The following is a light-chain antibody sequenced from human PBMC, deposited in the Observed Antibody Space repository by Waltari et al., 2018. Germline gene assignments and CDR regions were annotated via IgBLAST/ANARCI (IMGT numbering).Light chain of an antibody. CDR1: NLGGKY. V-gene: IGLV3-1*01. J-gene: IGLJ2*01. CDR3: QSWDSDLT. Sequence: SYEVTQPPSVSVSPGQTATISCSGDNLGGKYVCWFQHKPGQAPVLIIYQDNNRPSGLPGRFSASNSGNTATLTISGAQAVDEADYYCQSWDSDLTFGGGTKLTVL. CDR2: QDN.